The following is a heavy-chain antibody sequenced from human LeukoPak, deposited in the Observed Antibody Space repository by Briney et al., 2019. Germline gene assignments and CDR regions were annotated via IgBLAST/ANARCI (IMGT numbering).Heavy chain of an antibody. CDR3: ANDCSRTTCYLY. CDR2: ISSGNTI. V-gene: IGHV3-11*01. Sequence: GGSLRLSCAASGFTFSDYYMTWIRQAPGKGLEWVSYISSGNTIYYADSVRGRFTISRDNAKNSLYLQMNSLRAEDTAVYYCANDCSRTTCYLYWGQGTLVTVSS. CDR1: GFTFSDYY. J-gene: IGHJ4*02. D-gene: IGHD2-2*01.